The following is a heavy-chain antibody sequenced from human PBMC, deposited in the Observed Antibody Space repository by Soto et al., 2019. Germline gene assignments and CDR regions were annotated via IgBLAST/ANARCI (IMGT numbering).Heavy chain of an antibody. V-gene: IGHV3-48*03. D-gene: IGHD6-19*01. J-gene: IGHJ6*02. CDR2: ISSSGSTI. CDR3: ARDRSGWDYYYYYYGMDV. Sequence: PGGSLRLSCAASGFTFSSYEMNWVRQAPGKGLEWVSYISSSGSTIYYADSVKGRFTISRDNAKNSLYLQMNSLRAEDTAVYYCARDRSGWDYYYYYYGMDVWGQGTTVTVSS. CDR1: GFTFSSYE.